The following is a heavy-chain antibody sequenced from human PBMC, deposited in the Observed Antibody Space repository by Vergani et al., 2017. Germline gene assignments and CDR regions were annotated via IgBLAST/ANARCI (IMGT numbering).Heavy chain of an antibody. Sequence: PAPLKPSSPLSLPFPFSFFSLLSSSSSFFFLLPPPGPFLSFLLSLYYSGSTYYNPSLTSRVTISVDTSKNQFSLKLGSVTAADTAVYYCASSSSWYVGWGMDVWGQGTTVTVSS. CDR1: FFSLLSSSSS. J-gene: IGHJ6*02. CDR3: ASSSSWYVGWGMDV. CDR2: LYYSGST. V-gene: IGHV4-39*01. D-gene: IGHD6-13*01.